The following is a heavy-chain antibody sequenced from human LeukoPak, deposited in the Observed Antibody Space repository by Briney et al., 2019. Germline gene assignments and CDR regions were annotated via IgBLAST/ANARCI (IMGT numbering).Heavy chain of an antibody. D-gene: IGHD2-2*01. CDR2: IYYSGST. CDR1: GGSISSYY. V-gene: IGHV4-59*01. CDR3: ARTTEGYCSSASCFGFSYSYYMDV. J-gene: IGHJ6*03. Sequence: SETLSLTCTVSGGSISSYYWSWIRQPPGKGLEWIGYIYYSGSTNSNPSLKSRVTISVDTSKNQFSLKLSSVIAADTAVYYCARTTEGYCSSASCFGFSYSYYMDVWGKGTTVTISS.